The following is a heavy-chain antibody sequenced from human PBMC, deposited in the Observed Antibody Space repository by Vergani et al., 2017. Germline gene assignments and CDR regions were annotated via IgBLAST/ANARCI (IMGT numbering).Heavy chain of an antibody. D-gene: IGHD6-13*01. CDR3: VRGGSSSSWYWRY. Sequence: EVQLLESGGGLVQPGGSRRLPCAGAGFPFDTYTMAYVRQAPGKGLEWVATISSGGGDIFYADSVKGRLTVSRDNAKNSLYVQMDSLSVGDTAVYYCVRGGSSSSWYWRYWGQGTQVTVYS. J-gene: IGHJ4*02. CDR2: ISSGGGDI. V-gene: IGHV3-21*02. CDR1: GFPFDTYT.